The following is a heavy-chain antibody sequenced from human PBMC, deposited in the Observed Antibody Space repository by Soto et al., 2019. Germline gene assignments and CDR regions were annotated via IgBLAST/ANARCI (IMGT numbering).Heavy chain of an antibody. CDR1: GFTFSSYG. Sequence: GGSLRLSCAASGFTFSSYGMHWVRQAPGKGLEWVAVIWYDGSNKYYADSVKGRFTISRDNSKNTLYLQMNSLRAEDTAVYYCARVRQPTSTGDFYYYYYYMDVWGKGTTVTVSS. V-gene: IGHV3-33*01. D-gene: IGHD3-3*01. CDR3: ARVRQPTSTGDFYYYYYYMDV. J-gene: IGHJ6*03. CDR2: IWYDGSNK.